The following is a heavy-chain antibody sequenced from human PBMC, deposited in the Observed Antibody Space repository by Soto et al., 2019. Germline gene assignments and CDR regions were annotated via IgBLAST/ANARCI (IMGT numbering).Heavy chain of an antibody. V-gene: IGHV4-30-4*01. J-gene: IGHJ4*02. Sequence: PSETLSLTCTVSGGSISSGDYYWSWIRQPPGKGLEWIGYIYYSGSTYYNPSLKSRVTISVDTSKNQFSLKLSSVTAADTAVYYCARVGGSRGWYVDYFVYWGPGTLLTVFS. CDR2: IYYSGST. CDR3: ARVGGSRGWYVDYFVY. CDR1: GGSISSGDYY. D-gene: IGHD6-19*01.